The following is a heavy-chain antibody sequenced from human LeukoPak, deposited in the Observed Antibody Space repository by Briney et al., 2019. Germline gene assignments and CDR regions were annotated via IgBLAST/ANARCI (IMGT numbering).Heavy chain of an antibody. CDR2: INPFSDAR. V-gene: IGHV1-2*02. CDR3: ATSTITHTRDP. Sequence: ASVKVSCKLSEYTFSDFYLNWVRKAPGQGLEWMAWINPFSDARSYAQKFQGRVTMTWDMSTTTVFMELSRLRSDDTAVYYCATSTITHTRDPWGQGTLVTVSS. J-gene: IGHJ5*02. D-gene: IGHD1-1*01. CDR1: EYTFSDFY.